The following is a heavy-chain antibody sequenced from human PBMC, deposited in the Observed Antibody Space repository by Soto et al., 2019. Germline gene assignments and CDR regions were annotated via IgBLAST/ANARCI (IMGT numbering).Heavy chain of an antibody. D-gene: IGHD6-19*01. Sequence: QVQLQESGPGLVKPSGTLSLTCAVSGGSISSSNWWSWVRQPPGKGLEWIGEIYHSGSTNYNPSLNSGDTLSVDKSKNQLSLKLSSVTAADTAVDYCARGSVAAREDYWGQGTLVTVSS. CDR2: IYHSGST. CDR3: ARGSVAAREDY. J-gene: IGHJ4*02. CDR1: GGSISSSNW. V-gene: IGHV4-4*02.